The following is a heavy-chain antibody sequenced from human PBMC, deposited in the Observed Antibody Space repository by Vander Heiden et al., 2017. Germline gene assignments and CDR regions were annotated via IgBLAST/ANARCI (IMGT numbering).Heavy chain of an antibody. CDR3: AKEGRAVAGTADY. CDR2: ISGSGGST. V-gene: IGHV3-23*01. CDR1: GFTFSSYA. Sequence: EVQLLESGGGLVQPGGSLRLSCAASGFTFSSYAMSWVRQAPGKGLEWVSAISGSGGSTYYADAVKGRFTISRDNSKNTMYLQMKRMRAEDTAVYYYAKEGRAVAGTADYWGQGTLVTVSS. J-gene: IGHJ4*02. D-gene: IGHD6-19*01.